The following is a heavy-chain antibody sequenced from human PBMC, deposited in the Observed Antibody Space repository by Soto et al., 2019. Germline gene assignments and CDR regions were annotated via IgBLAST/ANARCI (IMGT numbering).Heavy chain of an antibody. D-gene: IGHD3-22*01. CDR2: ISYDGSNK. CDR3: ARDTPYYYDSSGYYRPFDY. V-gene: IGHV3-30-3*01. CDR1: GFTFSSYA. J-gene: IGHJ4*02. Sequence: GGSLRLSCAASGFTFSSYAMHWVRQAPGKGLEWVAVISYDGSNKYYADSVKGRFTISRDNSKNTLYLQMNSLRAEDTAVYYCARDTPYYYDSSGYYRPFDYWGQGTLVTVSS.